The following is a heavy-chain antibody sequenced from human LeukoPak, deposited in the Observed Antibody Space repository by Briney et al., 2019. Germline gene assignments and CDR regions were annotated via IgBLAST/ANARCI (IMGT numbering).Heavy chain of an antibody. Sequence: GGSLRLSCEASGFTFGSHAMYWVRQAPWKGLEWVAGIFGSGGSPHYADPVKGRFTISRDNSRNTVYLQINSLRAEDTAVYYCGTTTVGYSSGQKPAWPVDYWGQGTLVTVSS. CDR2: IFGSGGSP. V-gene: IGHV3-23*01. CDR3: GTTTVGYSSGQKPAWPVDY. D-gene: IGHD5-18*01. J-gene: IGHJ4*02. CDR1: GFTFGSHA.